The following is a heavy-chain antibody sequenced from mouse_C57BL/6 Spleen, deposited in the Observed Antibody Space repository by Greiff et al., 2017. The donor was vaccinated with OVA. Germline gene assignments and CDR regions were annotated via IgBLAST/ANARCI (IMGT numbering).Heavy chain of an antibody. CDR2: INPYNGET. CDR1: GYSFTGYF. CDR3: ARSLDGDSDY. Sequence: EVKLVESGPELVKPGASVKISCQASGYSFTGYFLTWVKKSHGKSLGWFGRINPYNGETFDNQKFKGKATLTVAKSSSTAHMELRSLTSEDVAFYYGARSLDGDSDYWGQGTTLTVSS. V-gene: IGHV1-37*01. D-gene: IGHD1-1*02. J-gene: IGHJ2*01.